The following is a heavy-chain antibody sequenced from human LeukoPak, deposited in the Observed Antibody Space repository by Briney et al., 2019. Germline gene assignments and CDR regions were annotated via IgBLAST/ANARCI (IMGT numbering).Heavy chain of an antibody. J-gene: IGHJ3*02. V-gene: IGHV1-3*01. Sequence: ASVKVSCKASGYTFTSYAMHWVRQAPGQRLEWMGWINAGNGNTKYSQKFQGRVTITRDTSASTAYMELSSLRSEDTAVYYCGKDLYYDILAGYNDAFDIRGQGTMVTVSS. CDR1: GYTFTSYA. D-gene: IGHD3-9*01. CDR3: GKDLYYDILAGYNDAFDI. CDR2: INAGNGNT.